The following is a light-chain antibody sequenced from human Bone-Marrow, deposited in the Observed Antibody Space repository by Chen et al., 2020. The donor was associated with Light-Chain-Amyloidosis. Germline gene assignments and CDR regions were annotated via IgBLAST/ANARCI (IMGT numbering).Light chain of an antibody. CDR3: QVWDRSSDRPV. CDR2: GNS. CDR1: GANIGAGHS. V-gene: IGLV1-40*01. J-gene: IGLJ3*02. Sequence: QSVLTQPPSVSGAPGQRVTISCTGSGANIGAGHSVHWYQQLPGTAPKLFIYGNSIRPSGVPDRFSASKSVTSASLAIAGLQAEDEADYYCQVWDRSSDRPVFGGGTKLTVL.